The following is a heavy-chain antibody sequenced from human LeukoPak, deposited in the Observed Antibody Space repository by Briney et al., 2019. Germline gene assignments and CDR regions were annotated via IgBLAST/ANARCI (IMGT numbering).Heavy chain of an antibody. D-gene: IGHD3-10*02. Sequence: GGSLRLSCAASGFTFSNSGMHWVRQAPGKGLEWVAVIWYDGSNEYYADAVKGRFIISRDNSKDTVHLQMNSLRVEDTSVYYCAREISMFVNAFDLWGQGTLVAASS. V-gene: IGHV3-33*01. CDR2: IWYDGSNE. J-gene: IGHJ3*01. CDR1: GFTFSNSG. CDR3: AREISMFVNAFDL.